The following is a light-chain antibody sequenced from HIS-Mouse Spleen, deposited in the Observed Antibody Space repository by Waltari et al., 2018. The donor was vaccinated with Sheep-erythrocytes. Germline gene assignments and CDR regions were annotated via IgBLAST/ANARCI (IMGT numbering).Light chain of an antibody. V-gene: IGLV1-44*01. CDR3: AAWDDSLNGPV. CDR1: SSNIGSNT. J-gene: IGLJ3*02. Sequence: QSVLTQPPSASGTPGQRVTISCSGSSSNIGSNTVNWYQQLPRTAPKLPLYSHNPRPSGVPDRFSGSKSGTSASLAISGLQSEDEADYYCAAWDDSLNGPVFGGGTKLTVL. CDR2: SHN.